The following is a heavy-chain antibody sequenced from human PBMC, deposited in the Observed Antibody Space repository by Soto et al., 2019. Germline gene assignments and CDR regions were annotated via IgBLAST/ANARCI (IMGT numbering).Heavy chain of an antibody. CDR3: ARGRSGTPILAVAGT. J-gene: IGHJ5*02. D-gene: IGHD6-19*01. Sequence: GASVKVSCKASGYTFTSYDINWVRQATGQGLEWMGWMNPNSGNTGYAQKFQGRVTMTRNTSISTAYMELSSLRSEDTAVYYCARGRSGTPILAVAGTWGQGTLVTVSS. CDR2: MNPNSGNT. V-gene: IGHV1-8*01. CDR1: GYTFTSYD.